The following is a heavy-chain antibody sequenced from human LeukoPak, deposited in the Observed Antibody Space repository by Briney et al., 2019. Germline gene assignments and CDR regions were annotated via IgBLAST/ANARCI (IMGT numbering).Heavy chain of an antibody. CDR3: ARKLRSLEWLFPIYYYYYGMDV. CDR2: IKPNSGGT. V-gene: IGHV1-2*02. J-gene: IGHJ6*04. D-gene: IGHD3-3*01. CDR1: GYTFTDYY. Sequence: ASVKVSCKASGYTFTDYYMHWVRQAPGQGLEWMGWIKPNSGGTNYAQKFQGRVTMTRDTSISTAYMELSRLRSDDTAVYYCARKLRSLEWLFPIYYYYYGMDVWAKGPTVTVSS.